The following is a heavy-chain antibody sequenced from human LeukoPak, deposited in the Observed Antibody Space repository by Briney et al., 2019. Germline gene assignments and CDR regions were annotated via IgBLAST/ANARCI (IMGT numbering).Heavy chain of an antibody. Sequence: GGSLRLSCAASGFTFSSYAMSWVRQAPGKGLEWVASIKQDGSGEHYVDSVKGRFTISRDNAKNSLYLQMNSLRAEDTALYYCAKDNRRAYCGGDCSLDAFDIWGQGTMVTVSS. CDR2: IKQDGSGE. J-gene: IGHJ3*02. CDR3: AKDNRRAYCGGDCSLDAFDI. V-gene: IGHV3-7*03. CDR1: GFTFSSYA. D-gene: IGHD2-21*02.